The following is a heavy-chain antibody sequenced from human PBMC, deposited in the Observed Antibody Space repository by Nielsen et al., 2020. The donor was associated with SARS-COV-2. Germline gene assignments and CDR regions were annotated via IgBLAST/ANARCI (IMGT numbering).Heavy chain of an antibody. D-gene: IGHD2-2*01. CDR3: ARETIDYTSSLFDY. CDR2: ISYDGTTK. Sequence: LSLTCAASGFSVSSNYMSWVRQAPGKGLEWVAIISYDGTTKYNTDSVKGRFTISRDNSKNTLYLQMNSLRGEDTAVYYCARETIDYTSSLFDYWGQGTLVTVSS. CDR1: GFSVSSNY. V-gene: IGHV3-30*03. J-gene: IGHJ4*02.